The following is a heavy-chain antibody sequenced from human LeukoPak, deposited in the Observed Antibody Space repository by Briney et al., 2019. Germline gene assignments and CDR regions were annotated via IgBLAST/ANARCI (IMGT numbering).Heavy chain of an antibody. CDR3: ARQGVVAATGREGYYYYYMDV. Sequence: GESLKISCKGSGYSFTSYWIGWVRQMPGKGLEWMGIIYPGDSDTRYSPSFQGQVTISADKSISTAYLQWSSLKASDTAMYYCARQGVVAATGREGYYYYYMDVWGKGTTVTVSS. V-gene: IGHV5-51*01. J-gene: IGHJ6*03. CDR1: GYSFTSYW. D-gene: IGHD2-15*01. CDR2: IYPGDSDT.